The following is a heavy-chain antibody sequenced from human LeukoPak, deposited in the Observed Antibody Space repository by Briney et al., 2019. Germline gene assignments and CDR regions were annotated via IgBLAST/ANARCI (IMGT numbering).Heavy chain of an antibody. CDR3: ARDGTTSSWVAYNWFDS. J-gene: IGHJ5*01. CDR1: GFTFSSYG. D-gene: IGHD6-13*01. Sequence: GGSLRLSCAASGFTFSSYGMHWVRQAPGKGLEWVAFIRYDGSNKYYADSVKGRFTISRDNSKNTLYLQMNRLRAEDTAVYYCARDGTTSSWVAYNWFDSWGQGTLVTVSS. V-gene: IGHV3-30*02. CDR2: IRYDGSNK.